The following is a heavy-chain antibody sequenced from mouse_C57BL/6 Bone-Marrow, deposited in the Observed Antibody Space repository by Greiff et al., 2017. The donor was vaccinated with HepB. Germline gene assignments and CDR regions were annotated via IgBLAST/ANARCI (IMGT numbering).Heavy chain of an antibody. Sequence: QVQLQQSGAELMKPGASVKLSCKATGYTFTGYWIEWVKQRPGHGLEWIGEILPGSGSTNYNEKFKGKATFTAATSSNTAYMQLSRLTTDDSAIYYCARGYYYGSRLQAWFAYWGQGTLVTVSA. J-gene: IGHJ3*01. V-gene: IGHV1-9*01. CDR2: ILPGSGST. D-gene: IGHD1-1*01. CDR3: ARGYYYGSRLQAWFAY. CDR1: GYTFTGYW.